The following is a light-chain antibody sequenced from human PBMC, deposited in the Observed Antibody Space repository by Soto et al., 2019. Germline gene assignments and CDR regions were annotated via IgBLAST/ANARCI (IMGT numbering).Light chain of an antibody. Sequence: QSALTQPASVSGSPGQTITISCTRTSSDIGGYNAVSWYQHHPGKAPKLIIYEVTHRPSGVSDRSSASKSGNTASLTISGLQAEDEADYYCNSFRVSHLYVFGTGTKVTVL. V-gene: IGLV2-14*01. CDR3: NSFRVSHLYV. CDR1: SSDIGGYNA. CDR2: EVT. J-gene: IGLJ1*01.